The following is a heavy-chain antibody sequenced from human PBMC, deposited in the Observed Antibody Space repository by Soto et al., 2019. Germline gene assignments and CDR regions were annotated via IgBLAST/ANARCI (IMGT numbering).Heavy chain of an antibody. Sequence: SETLSLTCAVYGGSFSCYYWSWIRQPPGKGLEWIGEINHSGSTNYNPSLKSRVTISVDTSKNQFSLKLSSVTAADTAVYYCARVRIXMVRGVIRNYYYYGMDVWGQGTTVTVSS. V-gene: IGHV4-34*01. CDR2: INHSGST. CDR3: ARVRIXMVRGVIRNYYYYGMDV. D-gene: IGHD3-10*01. J-gene: IGHJ6*02. CDR1: GGSFSCYY.